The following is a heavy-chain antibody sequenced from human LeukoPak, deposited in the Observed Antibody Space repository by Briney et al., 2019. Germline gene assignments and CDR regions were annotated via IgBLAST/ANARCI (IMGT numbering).Heavy chain of an antibody. V-gene: IGHV1-69*05. CDR3: ASELESGYSYDN. CDR2: IIPIFGTA. D-gene: IGHD5-18*01. J-gene: IGHJ4*02. Sequence: SVTVSCKASGGTFSSYAISWVRQAPGQGLEWMGGIIPIFGTANYAQKFQGRVTITTDESTSTAYMELSSLRSGDTAVYYCASELESGYSYDNWGQGTLVTVSS. CDR1: GGTFSSYA.